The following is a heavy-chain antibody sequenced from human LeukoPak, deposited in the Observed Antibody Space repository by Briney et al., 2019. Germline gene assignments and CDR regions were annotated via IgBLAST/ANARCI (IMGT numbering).Heavy chain of an antibody. CDR1: GFTFSSYA. Sequence: GGSLRLSCSASGFTFSSYAMHWVRQAPGKGLEYVSAISSNGGSTYYADSVKGRFTISRDDSKNTLYLQMSSLRAEDTAVYYCVKEGRGYSYGIFDYWGQGTLVTVSS. CDR2: ISSNGGST. CDR3: VKEGRGYSYGIFDY. J-gene: IGHJ4*02. V-gene: IGHV3-64D*06. D-gene: IGHD5-18*01.